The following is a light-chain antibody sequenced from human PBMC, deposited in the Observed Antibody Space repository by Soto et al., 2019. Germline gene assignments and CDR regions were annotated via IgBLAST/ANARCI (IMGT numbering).Light chain of an antibody. V-gene: IGLV1-47*01. J-gene: IGLJ3*02. Sequence: QSVLTQPPSASGTPGQRVTISCSGGSSNIGRNYVYWYQQLPGTAPKLLIYRDNQRPSGVPDRFSASKSGTSTSLAISGLRSEDEADYYCAAWDDSLSGRLFGGGTQLTVL. CDR1: SSNIGRNY. CDR2: RDN. CDR3: AAWDDSLSGRL.